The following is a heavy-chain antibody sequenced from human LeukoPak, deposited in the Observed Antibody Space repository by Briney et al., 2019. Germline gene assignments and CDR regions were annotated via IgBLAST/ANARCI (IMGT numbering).Heavy chain of an antibody. Sequence: PSETLSLTCTVSGGSISSYYWSWIRQPPGKGLEWIGYIYYSGSTNYNPSLKSRVTISVDTSKNQFSLKLSSVTAADTAVYYCARAHYYDSSGYWSSAFDIWGQGTMVTVSS. CDR1: GGSISSYY. V-gene: IGHV4-59*01. CDR2: IYYSGST. CDR3: ARAHYYDSSGYWSSAFDI. D-gene: IGHD3-22*01. J-gene: IGHJ3*02.